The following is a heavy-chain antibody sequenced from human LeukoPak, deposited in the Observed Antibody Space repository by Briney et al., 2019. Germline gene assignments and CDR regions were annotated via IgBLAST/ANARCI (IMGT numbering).Heavy chain of an antibody. Sequence: ASVKVSCKASGYTFTGYYMHWVRQAPGQGLEWMGRINPNSGGTNYAQKFQGRVTMTRDTSISTAYMELSRLRSDDTAVYYCATSSWFGQGNSGYFDYWGQGTLVTVSS. V-gene: IGHV1-2*06. CDR2: INPNSGGT. CDR1: GYTFTGYY. J-gene: IGHJ4*02. D-gene: IGHD6-13*01. CDR3: ATSSWFGQGNSGYFDY.